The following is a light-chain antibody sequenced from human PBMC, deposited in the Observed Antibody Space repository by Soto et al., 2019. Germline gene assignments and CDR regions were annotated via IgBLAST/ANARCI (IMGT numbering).Light chain of an antibody. V-gene: IGLV2-11*01. J-gene: IGLJ1*01. Sequence: QSALTQPRSVSGSPGQSVTISCTGTSSDVGGYNYVSWYQQHPGKAPKLMIYDVSKRPSGVPDRFSGSKSGNTASLTISGLQPADEPHYFCCSQAARLYAFGIGTTLTV. CDR2: DVS. CDR1: SSDVGGYNY. CDR3: CSQAARLYA.